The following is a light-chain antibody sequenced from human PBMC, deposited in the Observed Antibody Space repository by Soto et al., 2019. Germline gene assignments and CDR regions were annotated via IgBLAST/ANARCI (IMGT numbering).Light chain of an antibody. CDR3: SSYADNIPYV. CDR1: SSDVGGYHY. J-gene: IGLJ1*01. V-gene: IGLV2-8*01. CDR2: EVT. Sequence: QSVLTQPPSASGSPGQSVTISCTGTSSDVGGYHYVSWYQQHPGKAPKLMIHEVTKRPSGVPDRFSGSKSGNTASLTVSGLQGEDEADYYCSSYADNIPYVFGTGTKLTVL.